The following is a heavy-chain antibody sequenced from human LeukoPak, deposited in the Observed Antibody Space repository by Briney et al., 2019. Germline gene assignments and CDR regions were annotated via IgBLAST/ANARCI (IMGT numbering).Heavy chain of an antibody. J-gene: IGHJ3*02. Sequence: GGSLRPSCVPSGFILCTTYSSWVPQAPGKGLECVSVIYSGGSTFYADSVTGRFTISRDNSKNTLYLQMNSLGADDTAVYLCARVTRESFDIWARGPMVTVSS. V-gene: IGHV3-53*01. CDR3: ARVTRESFDI. CDR1: GFILCTTY. CDR2: IYSGGST. D-gene: IGHD3-10*01.